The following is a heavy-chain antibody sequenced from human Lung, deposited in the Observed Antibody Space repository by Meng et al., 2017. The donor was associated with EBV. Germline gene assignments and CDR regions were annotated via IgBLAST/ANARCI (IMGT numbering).Heavy chain of an antibody. CDR2: IYYSGST. V-gene: IGHV4-30-4*01. J-gene: IGHJ2*01. Sequence: VQLQESGPGLVKPSQTLSLTCTVSGGSISSGDYYWSWIRQPPGKGLEWIGYIYYSGSTYYNPSLKSRVTISVDTSKNQFSLKLSSVTAADTAVHYCARGYYDSSGYGYWYFDLWGRGTLVTVSS. CDR3: ARGYYDSSGYGYWYFDL. CDR1: GGSISSGDYY. D-gene: IGHD3-22*01.